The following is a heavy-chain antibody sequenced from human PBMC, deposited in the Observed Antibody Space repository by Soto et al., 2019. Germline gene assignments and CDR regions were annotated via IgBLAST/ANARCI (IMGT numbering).Heavy chain of an antibody. CDR1: GFTFSAYS. D-gene: IGHD3-3*01. J-gene: IGHJ4*02. CDR2: ITSSSNTV. V-gene: IGHV3-48*01. Sequence: EVQLVESGGGMVQPGGSLRLSCAASGFTFSAYSMNWVRQAPGKGLEWVSYITSSSNTVYYADSVKGRFTISRDNAKNSLYLQMNSLRAEDTAVYYCAKDVPYFDSSDWGQGTLVTVSS. CDR3: AKDVPYFDSSD.